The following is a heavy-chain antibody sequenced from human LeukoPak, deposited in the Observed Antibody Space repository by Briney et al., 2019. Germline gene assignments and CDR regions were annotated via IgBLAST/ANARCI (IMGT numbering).Heavy chain of an antibody. Sequence: GSLRLTCAASGFTFSSYSVSWVRQAPGKGLEWIGEIYHSGTTNYNPSLKSRVTMSVDKSKNQFSLKLNSVTAADTAVYYCATYFYGEYGSYSFDYWGQGTLVTVSS. CDR1: GFTFSSYS. V-gene: IGHV4-4*02. CDR2: IYHSGTT. D-gene: IGHD4-17*01. CDR3: ATYFYGEYGSYSFDY. J-gene: IGHJ4*02.